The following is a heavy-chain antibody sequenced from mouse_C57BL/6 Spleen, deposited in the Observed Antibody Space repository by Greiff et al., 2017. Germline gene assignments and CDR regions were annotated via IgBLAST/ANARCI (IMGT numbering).Heavy chain of an antibody. Sequence: EVKVEESGGGLVKPGGSLKLSCAASGFTFSDYGMHWVRQAPEKGLEWVAYISSGSSTIYYADTVKGRFTISRDTAKTTLFLQMTSLRSEDTAMYYCARGGWLLPYYFDYWGQGTTLTVSS. CDR1: GFTFSDYG. CDR3: ARGGWLLPYYFDY. CDR2: ISSGSSTI. D-gene: IGHD2-3*01. V-gene: IGHV5-17*01. J-gene: IGHJ2*01.